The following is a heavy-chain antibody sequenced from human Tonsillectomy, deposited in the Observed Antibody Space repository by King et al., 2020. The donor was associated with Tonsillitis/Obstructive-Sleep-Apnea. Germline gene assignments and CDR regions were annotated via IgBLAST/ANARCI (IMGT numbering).Heavy chain of an antibody. CDR2: IYYSGST. CDR3: ARRGYYDSSGPGPTNWYFDL. Sequence: VQLQESGPGLVKPSETLSLTCTVSGGSISSYYWSWIRQPPGKGLEWIGYIYYSGSTNYNPSLKSRVTISVDTSKNQFSLKLSSVTAADTAVYYCARRGYYDSSGPGPTNWYFDLWGRGTLVTVSS. J-gene: IGHJ2*01. V-gene: IGHV4-59*08. D-gene: IGHD3-22*01. CDR1: GGSISSYY.